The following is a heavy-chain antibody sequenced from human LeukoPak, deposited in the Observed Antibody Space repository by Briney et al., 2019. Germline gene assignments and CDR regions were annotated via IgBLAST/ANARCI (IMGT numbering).Heavy chain of an antibody. CDR2: IFFSGST. CDR1: GGSISTSSYY. Sequence: PPQTLSLSCTVSGGSISTSSYYSGWVRHPPGTGLEWGGNIFFSGSTYYSPSLKSPLYISLHPSRNPFSLMLNSVTAADTAVYYCEKSNGYGLVDRWGQGTMVTVSS. V-gene: IGHV4-39*07. J-gene: IGHJ3*01. CDR3: EKSNGYGLVDR. D-gene: IGHD3-10*01.